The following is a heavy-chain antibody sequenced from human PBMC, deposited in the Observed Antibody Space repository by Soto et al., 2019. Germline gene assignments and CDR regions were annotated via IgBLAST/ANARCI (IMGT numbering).Heavy chain of an antibody. CDR3: AIYLSSGDDSYSCAD. V-gene: IGHV4-38-2*01. CDR2: IDYSGRT. Sequence: PSRTLSITCSVYGYLISSGYYWGWIRQTPGKGLEWLGSIDYSGRTYYNPSLKSRVSTSVDLSKNQFSLNLRSVTAADTAVYFCAIYLSSGDDSYSCADRGPRTPVTVSS. CDR1: GYLISSGYY. D-gene: IGHD2-15*01. J-gene: IGHJ1*01.